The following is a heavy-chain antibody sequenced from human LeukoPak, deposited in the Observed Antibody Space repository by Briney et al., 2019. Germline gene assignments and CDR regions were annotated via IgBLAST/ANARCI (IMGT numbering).Heavy chain of an antibody. J-gene: IGHJ5*02. CDR3: ARTRARYNWFDP. V-gene: IGHV4-31*03. CDR1: GGSISSGGYY. Sequence: SQTLSLTCTVSGGSISSGGYYWSWIRQHPGRGLEWIGYIYYSGSTYYNPSLKSRVTISVDTSKNQFSLKLSSVTAADTAVYCCARTRARYNWFDPWGQGTLVTVSS. D-gene: IGHD4/OR15-4a*01. CDR2: IYYSGST.